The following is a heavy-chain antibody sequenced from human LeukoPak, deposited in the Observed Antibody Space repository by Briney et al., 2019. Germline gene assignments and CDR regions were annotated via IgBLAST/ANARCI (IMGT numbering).Heavy chain of an antibody. Sequence: PSETLSLTCTVSGGSISSYYWSWIRQPAGKGLEWIGRIYTSGSTNYNPSLKSRVTISIDTSKTQFSLKLSSVTAADAAVYYCARDRRYCSNGICSYYYMDVWGKGTTVTVSS. V-gene: IGHV4-4*07. D-gene: IGHD2-8*01. CDR3: ARDRRYCSNGICSYYYMDV. J-gene: IGHJ6*03. CDR2: IYTSGST. CDR1: GGSISSYY.